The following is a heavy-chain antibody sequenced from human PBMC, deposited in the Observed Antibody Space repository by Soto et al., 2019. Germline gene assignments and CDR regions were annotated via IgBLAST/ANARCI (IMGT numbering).Heavy chain of an antibody. J-gene: IGHJ4*02. CDR2: IYWDDDK. V-gene: IGHV2-5*02. Sequence: QITLKESGPTLVKPTQTLTLTCTFSGFSLSTSGVGVGWIRQPPGKALEWLGIIYWDDDKRYRSSLKSRLIITKDTPKHRVFLTRTTMHPVKTAKNYRAQRYFGQPCDSWGQATLLTVSS. CDR1: GFSLSTSGVG. CDR3: AQRYFGQPCDS. D-gene: IGHD3-10*01.